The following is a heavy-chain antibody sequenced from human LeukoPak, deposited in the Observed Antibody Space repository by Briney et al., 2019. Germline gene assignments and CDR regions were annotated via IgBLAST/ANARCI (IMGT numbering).Heavy chain of an antibody. CDR3: ARRRIYYYDSSGYNY. D-gene: IGHD3-22*01. V-gene: IGHV4-34*01. Sequence: PSETLSLTCAVYGGSFSGYYWSWIRQPPGKGLEWIGEINHSGSTNFNPSLKSRVTISVDTSKNQFSLKLSSVTAADTAVYYCARRRIYYYDSSGYNYWGQGTLVTVSS. CDR2: INHSGST. J-gene: IGHJ4*02. CDR1: GGSFSGYY.